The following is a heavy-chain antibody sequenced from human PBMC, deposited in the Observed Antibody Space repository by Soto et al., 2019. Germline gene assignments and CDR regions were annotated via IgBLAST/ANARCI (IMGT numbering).Heavy chain of an antibody. CDR2: ISSSGSTI. CDR1: GFTFRNYD. J-gene: IGHJ4*02. CDR3: WEWEEHFY. D-gene: IGHD1-26*01. V-gene: IGHV3-48*03. Sequence: QLVESGGGLVQPGGSLRLSCTTSGFTFRNYDMNWVRQAPGKGLEWVSYISSSGSTIYNADSVKGRFTISRDNAKNSLYLQMNRLRVEDTALYFCWEWEEHFYWGQGTLVTVSS.